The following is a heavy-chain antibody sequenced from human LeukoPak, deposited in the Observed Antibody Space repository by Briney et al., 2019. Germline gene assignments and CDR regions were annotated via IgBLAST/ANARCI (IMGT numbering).Heavy chain of an antibody. CDR3: ARQALSYYYGSGRVIYYYYYYMDV. D-gene: IGHD3-10*01. CDR1: GYNFTKSW. CDR2: IYPGDSDT. V-gene: IGHV5-51*01. J-gene: IGHJ6*03. Sequence: GESLKISCKGSGYNFTKSWIGWVRQRPGKGLEWMGIIYPGDSDTRYSPSFQGQVTISADKSISTAYLQWSSLKASDTAIYYCARQALSYYYGSGRVIYYYYYYMDVWGKGTTVTVSS.